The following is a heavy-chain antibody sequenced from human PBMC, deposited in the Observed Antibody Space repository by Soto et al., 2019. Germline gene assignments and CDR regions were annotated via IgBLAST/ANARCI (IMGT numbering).Heavy chain of an antibody. J-gene: IGHJ6*02. D-gene: IGHD5-18*01. CDR2: IIPIFGTA. Sequence: QVQLVQSGAEVKKPGSSVKVSCKASGGTFSSYAITWVRQAPGQGLEWMGGIIPIFGTADYAQKFQGRVTITADESTSTAYMELSSLRSEDTAVYYCASKEAAMYYSGVDVWGQGTTVTVSS. V-gene: IGHV1-69*12. CDR1: GGTFSSYA. CDR3: ASKEAAMYYSGVDV.